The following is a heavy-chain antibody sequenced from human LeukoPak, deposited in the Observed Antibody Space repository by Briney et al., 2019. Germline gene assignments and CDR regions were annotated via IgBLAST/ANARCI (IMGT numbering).Heavy chain of an antibody. CDR2: FTSRSRNI. D-gene: IGHD3-10*01. V-gene: IGHV3-21*01. CDR3: AREEYYYGSGSYYTRWFDP. J-gene: IGHJ5*02. Sequence: PGGSLRLSCAASGFTFSSYSMTWVRQAPGKRLEWVSSFTSRSRNIYYADSVKGRFTISRDDAEKSLYLQMDSLRAEDTAVYYCAREEYYYGSGSYYTRWFDPWGQGTLVTVSS. CDR1: GFTFSSYS.